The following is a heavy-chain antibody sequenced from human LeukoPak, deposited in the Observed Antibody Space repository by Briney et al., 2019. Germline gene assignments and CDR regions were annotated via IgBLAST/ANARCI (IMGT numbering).Heavy chain of an antibody. CDR3: AKGARTATRAFDI. Sequence: SETLSLTCAVYGGSFSGYYWSWIRQPPGKGLEWIGEINHSGSTNYNPSLKSRVTISVDTSKNQFSLKLSSVTSADTAVYYCAKGARTATRAFDIWGQGTMVTVSS. CDR2: INHSGST. CDR1: GGSFSGYY. V-gene: IGHV4-34*01. D-gene: IGHD4-17*01. J-gene: IGHJ3*02.